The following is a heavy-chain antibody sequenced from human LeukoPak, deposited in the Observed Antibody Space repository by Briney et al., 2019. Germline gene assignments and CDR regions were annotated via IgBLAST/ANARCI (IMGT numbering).Heavy chain of an antibody. J-gene: IGHJ4*02. CDR3: ARHYGSGWYRQYYFDY. CDR2: IYYSGST. D-gene: IGHD6-19*01. Sequence: SETLSLTCTVSGGSISDSSSYWGWIRQPPGKGLEWIGSIYYSGSTYYNPSLKSRVTISVDTSKNQFSLKLSSVTAADTAVYYCARHYGSGWYRQYYFDYWGQGTLVTVSS. CDR1: GGSISDSSSY. V-gene: IGHV4-39*01.